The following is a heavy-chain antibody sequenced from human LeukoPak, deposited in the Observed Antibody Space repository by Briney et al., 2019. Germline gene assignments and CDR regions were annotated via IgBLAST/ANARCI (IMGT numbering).Heavy chain of an antibody. V-gene: IGHV4-59*08. CDR2: IYYSVIT. J-gene: IGHJ6*03. Sequence: PSETLSLTCTDPGGSISGHYWSWIRQPPGKGLEWIGYIYYSVITNYNPSLKSRATISVDTSMNQYSLKLSSVTVADTAVYYCARLLADTSLTPYYYYIYVWGKGTTVTVSS. CDR1: GGSISGHY. D-gene: IGHD5-18*01. CDR3: ARLLADTSLTPYYYYIYV.